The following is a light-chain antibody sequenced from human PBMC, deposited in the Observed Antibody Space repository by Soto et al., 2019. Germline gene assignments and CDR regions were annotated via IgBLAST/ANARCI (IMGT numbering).Light chain of an antibody. V-gene: IGLV2-14*01. CDR3: SSYSSSDTLYV. Sequence: SVLTQPASVSGSPGQSITISCTGTRSDVGAYNYVSWYQNHPGKAPKLIIYEVSNRPSGVSNRFSGSKSGNTASLTISGLQAEDEADYYCSSYSSSDTLYVFGSGTKVTVL. CDR1: RSDVGAYNY. CDR2: EVS. J-gene: IGLJ1*01.